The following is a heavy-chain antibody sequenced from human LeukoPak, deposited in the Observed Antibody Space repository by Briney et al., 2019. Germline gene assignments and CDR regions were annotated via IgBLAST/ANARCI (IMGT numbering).Heavy chain of an antibody. J-gene: IGHJ4*02. CDR1: GFTFSDYY. Sequence: GGSLRLSCAVSGFTFSDYYMNWVRQAPGKGLEWVSIIYSGGSTYYADSVKGRFIISRDNSNNTLYLQMNSLRAEDTAVYYCARDPKPGGYSGYNLNAYWGQGTLVTVSS. D-gene: IGHD5-12*01. CDR3: ARDPKPGGYSGYNLNAY. V-gene: IGHV3-66*01. CDR2: IYSGGST.